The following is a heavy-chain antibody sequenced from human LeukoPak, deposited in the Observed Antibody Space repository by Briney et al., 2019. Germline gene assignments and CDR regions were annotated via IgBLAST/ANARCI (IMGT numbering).Heavy chain of an antibody. CDR2: IYWDDDK. CDR1: GFSLSTSGVG. Sequence: QSGPTLVNPTQTLTLTCTFSGFSLSTSGVGVGWIRQPPGKALEWLALIYWDDDKHYTPSLKSRLTITKGTSTNQVVLAMTNMDLVDTATYYCAHSYCNDTNCYIFFHHWGQGALVTVSS. J-gene: IGHJ1*01. V-gene: IGHV2-5*02. CDR3: AHSYCNDTNCYIFFHH. D-gene: IGHD2-2*02.